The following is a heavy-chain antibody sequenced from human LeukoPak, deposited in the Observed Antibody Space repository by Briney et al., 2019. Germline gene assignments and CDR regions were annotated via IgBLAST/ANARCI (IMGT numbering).Heavy chain of an antibody. J-gene: IGHJ2*01. CDR1: GASVRGGDSY. V-gene: IGHV4-31*03. CDR3: ARGSILVGDHYWYFDL. D-gene: IGHD3-3*01. CDR2: IYSSGIT. Sequence: SQTLSLTCTVSGASVRGGDSYWTWIRQHPGKGLEWIGYIYSSGITYYNPSLNSRVTISVDRSQNQSSLRLTSVTAADTAVYYCARGSILVGDHYWYFDLWGGGTLVIVSS.